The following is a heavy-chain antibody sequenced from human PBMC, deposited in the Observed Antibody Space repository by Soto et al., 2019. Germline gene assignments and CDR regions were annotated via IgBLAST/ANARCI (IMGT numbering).Heavy chain of an antibody. Sequence: PGGSLRLSCAASGFTFSNYAMNWVRQAPGKGLEWVSSISDNGGSTYYAANSVKGRFTISRDNSKNILYLQMNSLRDEDSAVYYCAKAGNDILTGSDCWGQGTLVTVSS. CDR2: ISDNGGST. V-gene: IGHV3-23*01. J-gene: IGHJ4*02. CDR3: AKAGNDILTGSDC. D-gene: IGHD3-9*01. CDR1: GFTFSNYA.